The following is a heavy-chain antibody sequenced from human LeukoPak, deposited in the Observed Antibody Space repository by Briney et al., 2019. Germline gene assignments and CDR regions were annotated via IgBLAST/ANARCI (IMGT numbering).Heavy chain of an antibody. J-gene: IGHJ4*02. Sequence: GGSLRLSCAASGFTFSSYAMHWVRQAPGQGLEYVSAISSDGGSTYYANSVKGRFTISRDNAKNSLYLQMNSLRADDTAVYYCARDAGSYHFDYWGQGTLVTVSS. CDR2: ISSDGGST. CDR3: ARDAGSYHFDY. CDR1: GFTFSSYA. V-gene: IGHV3-64*01. D-gene: IGHD3-10*01.